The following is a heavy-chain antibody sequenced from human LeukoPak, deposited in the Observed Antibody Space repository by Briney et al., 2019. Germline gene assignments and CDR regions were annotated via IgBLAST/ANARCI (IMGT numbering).Heavy chain of an antibody. CDR3: ANGVKYYYDSSGYYPLGTSQYFQH. CDR2: ISGSGGST. J-gene: IGHJ1*01. V-gene: IGHV3-23*01. D-gene: IGHD3-22*01. Sequence: GGSLRLSCAASGFTFSSYAMSWVRQAPGKGLEWVSAISGSGGSTYYADSVKGRFTISRDNSKNTLYLQMNSLRAEDTAVYYCANGVKYYYDSSGYYPLGTSQYFQHWGQGTLVTVSS. CDR1: GFTFSSYA.